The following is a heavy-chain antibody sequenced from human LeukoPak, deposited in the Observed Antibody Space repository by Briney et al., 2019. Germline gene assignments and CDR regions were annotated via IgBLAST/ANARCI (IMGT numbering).Heavy chain of an antibody. Sequence: GGSLRLSCAASGFTFSSYEMNWVRQAPGKGLEWVSYISSSGSTIYYADSVKGRFTISRDNAKNSLYLQMNSLRAEDTAVYYCARESGLLWFGDQSRAFDIWGQGTMVTVSS. CDR1: GFTFSSYE. J-gene: IGHJ3*02. V-gene: IGHV3-48*03. CDR2: ISSSGSTI. D-gene: IGHD3-10*01. CDR3: ARESGLLWFGDQSRAFDI.